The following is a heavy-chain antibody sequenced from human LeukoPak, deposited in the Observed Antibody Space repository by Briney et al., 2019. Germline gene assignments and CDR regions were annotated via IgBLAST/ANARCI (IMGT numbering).Heavy chain of an antibody. CDR3: ARDLMTTVVKRRAPDAFEI. D-gene: IGHD4-23*01. J-gene: IGHJ3*02. V-gene: IGHV4-30-2*01. CDR1: GGSISSGGYY. Sequence: SETLSLTCTVSGGSISSGGYYWSWIRQPPGKGLEWIGYIYHSGSTYYNPSLKSRVTISVDRSKNQFSLKLSSVTAADTAVYYCARDLMTTVVKRRAPDAFEIWGQGTMVTVSS. CDR2: IYHSGST.